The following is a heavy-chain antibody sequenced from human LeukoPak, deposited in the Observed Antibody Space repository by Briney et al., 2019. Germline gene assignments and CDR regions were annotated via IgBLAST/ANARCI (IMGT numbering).Heavy chain of an antibody. J-gene: IGHJ4*02. V-gene: IGHV5-51*01. Sequence: GESLKISCKGSGYSFTNYWIAWVRQMPGKGLEWRVIIYPGDSDTRYSPSFQGQVTISADKSISTAYLQWNSLKASDTAMYYCARRHKRGAYSYGVDYWGQGTLVTVSS. CDR1: GYSFTNYW. CDR2: IYPGDSDT. CDR3: ARRHKRGAYSYGVDY. D-gene: IGHD5-18*01.